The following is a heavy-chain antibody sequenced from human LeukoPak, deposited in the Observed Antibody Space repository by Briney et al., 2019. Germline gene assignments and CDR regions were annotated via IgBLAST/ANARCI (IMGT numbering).Heavy chain of an antibody. CDR2: ISSSSSYI. CDR3: AKRGVVIRVFLVGFHKEAYYFDS. V-gene: IGHV3-21*01. Sequence: GGSLRLSCAASGFTFSSYSMNWVRQAPGKGLEWVSSISSSSSYIYYADSVKGRFTISRDNAKNSLYLQMNSLRAEDTAVYFCAKRGVVIRVFLVGFHKEAYYFDSWGQGALVTVSS. D-gene: IGHD3-10*01. CDR1: GFTFSSYS. J-gene: IGHJ4*02.